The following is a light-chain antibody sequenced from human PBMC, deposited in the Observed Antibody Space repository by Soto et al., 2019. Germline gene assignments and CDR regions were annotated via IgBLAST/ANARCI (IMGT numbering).Light chain of an antibody. J-gene: IGKJ1*01. CDR3: LQEYNYTWT. CDR2: AAS. V-gene: IGKV1-6*01. CDR1: QGFSSY. Sequence: AIQWTQSPSSMSASVGDRVTITCWASQGFSSYLAWYQQKPGKDPELLIYAASTLQSGVPSRFSGSGSGTDFNLTISSLQTEDFATYYCLQEYNYTWTFGQGTKLDIK.